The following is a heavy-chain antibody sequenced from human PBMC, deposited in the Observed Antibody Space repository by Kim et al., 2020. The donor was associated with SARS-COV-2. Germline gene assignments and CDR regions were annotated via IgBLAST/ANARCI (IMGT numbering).Heavy chain of an antibody. J-gene: IGHJ6*02. Sequence: SETLSLTCAVYGGSFSDYNWSWIRQPPGKGLEWIGEINHSGSTSHSPSLKSRVSISVDTSKSQFSLRLKSMTAADTAVYYCARGRAGVVPTPVLGLGPYYDYYAMDVWGQGTAVAVSS. V-gene: IGHV4-34*01. CDR1: GGSFSDYN. CDR3: ARGRAGVVPTPVLGLGPYYDYYAMDV. D-gene: IGHD2-8*02. CDR2: INHSGST.